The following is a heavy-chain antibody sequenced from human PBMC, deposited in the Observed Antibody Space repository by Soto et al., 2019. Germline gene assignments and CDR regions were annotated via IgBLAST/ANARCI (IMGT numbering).Heavy chain of an antibody. CDR2: ISAYNGNT. V-gene: IGHV1-18*01. J-gene: IGHJ6*02. CDR3: AREYYGSGSYYYYYYYGMDV. CDR1: GYTFTSYG. Sequence: ASVKVSFKASGYTFTSYGISWVRQAPGQGLEWMGWISAYNGNTNYAQKLQGRVTMTTDTSTSTAYMEPRSLRSDDTAVCYCAREYYGSGSYYYYYYYGMDVWGQGTTVTVSS. D-gene: IGHD3-10*01.